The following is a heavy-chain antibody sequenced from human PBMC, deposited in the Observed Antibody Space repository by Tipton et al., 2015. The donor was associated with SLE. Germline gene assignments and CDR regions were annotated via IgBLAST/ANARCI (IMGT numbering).Heavy chain of an antibody. CDR2: INWNSGRI. Sequence: SLRLSCAASGFTFDDYAMLWVRQAPGKGLEWVSGINWNSGRIGYADSVKDRFTISRDNAKKCLYLQMNSLRTEDTALYYCAKGAGFRELFYFVDSWGQGTQVVVSS. D-gene: IGHD3-10*01. J-gene: IGHJ4*02. CDR1: GFTFDDYA. V-gene: IGHV3-9*01. CDR3: AKGAGFRELFYFVDS.